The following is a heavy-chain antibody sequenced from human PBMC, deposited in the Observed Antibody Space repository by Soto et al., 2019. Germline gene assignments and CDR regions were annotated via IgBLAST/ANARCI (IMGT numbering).Heavy chain of an antibody. CDR2: IVPMLRTP. D-gene: IGHD1-26*01. Sequence: QVQLVQSGAEVKKPGSSVKVSCKASGGSFSDYAINWVRQAPGPGLEWMGGIVPMLRTPNYARKFQGRVTITADESTSTVAMELTSLTSGDTAVYYCARGLGGSDFPFDYWGQGTLVTVSS. CDR3: ARGLGGSDFPFDY. CDR1: GGSFSDYA. J-gene: IGHJ4*02. V-gene: IGHV1-69*11.